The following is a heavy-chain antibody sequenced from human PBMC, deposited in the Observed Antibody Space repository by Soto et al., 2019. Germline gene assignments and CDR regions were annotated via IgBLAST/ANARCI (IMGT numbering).Heavy chain of an antibody. CDR3: ARDTDSNVFDY. J-gene: IGHJ4*02. V-gene: IGHV1-18*01. D-gene: IGHD3-22*01. CDR2: ISAYSGDT. CDR1: GGTFSSYA. Sequence: ASVKLSCKASGGTFSSYAISWGRQAPGQGLEWMGWISAYSGDTNYAQKLQGRVTMTTDTSTSTAYMELRSLRSDDTAVYYCARDTDSNVFDYWGQGTPVTGS.